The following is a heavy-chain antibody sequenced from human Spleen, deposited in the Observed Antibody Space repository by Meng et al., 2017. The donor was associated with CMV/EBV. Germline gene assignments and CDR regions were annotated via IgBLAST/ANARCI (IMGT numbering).Heavy chain of an antibody. CDR3: EREWETTIDY. D-gene: IGHD4-17*01. CDR2: ISFDGSNK. J-gene: IGHJ4*02. Sequence: GESLKISCAASGFTFSSSPMHWVRQAPGKGLEWVAVISFDGSNKYYAGSVKGRFTISRDNSKNTLYLQMNSLRAEDTAVYYCEREWETTIDYWGQGTLVTVSS. V-gene: IGHV3-30-3*01. CDR1: GFTFSSSP.